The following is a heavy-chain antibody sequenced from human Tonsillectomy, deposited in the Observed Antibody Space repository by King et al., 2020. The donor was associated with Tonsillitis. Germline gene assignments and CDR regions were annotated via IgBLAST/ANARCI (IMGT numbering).Heavy chain of an antibody. CDR3: ARDPGYSGSWTLVPDAFDI. J-gene: IGHJ3*02. Sequence: VQLVESGGGLVQPGGSLRLSCAASGFTFSSYTLSWIRQAPGKGLEWVSSITGSGGTTYYANSVKGRFTISRDNSRNTLYLQMNSLRAEDTAVYYCARDPGYSGSWTLVPDAFDIWGPGTMVTVSS. V-gene: IGHV3-23*04. D-gene: IGHD6-13*01. CDR2: ITGSGGTT. CDR1: GFTFSSYT.